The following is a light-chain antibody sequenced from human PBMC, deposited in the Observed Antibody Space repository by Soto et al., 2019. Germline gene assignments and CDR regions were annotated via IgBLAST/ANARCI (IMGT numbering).Light chain of an antibody. CDR1: QSVSSSY. CDR2: GAS. V-gene: IGKV3-20*01. Sequence: IVLTQSPGTLSLSPWERATLSCRASQSVSSSYLAWYQQKPGQAPRLLIYGASSRATGIPDRFSGSGSGTDFTLTISRLEPEDFAVYYCQQYGSSPFTFGGGTKVDIK. CDR3: QQYGSSPFT. J-gene: IGKJ4*01.